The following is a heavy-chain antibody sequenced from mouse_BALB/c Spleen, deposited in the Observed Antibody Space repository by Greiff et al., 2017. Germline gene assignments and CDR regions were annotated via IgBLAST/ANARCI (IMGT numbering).Heavy chain of an antibody. Sequence: EVKLMESGGGLVKPGGSLKLSCAASGFTFSDYYMYWVRQTPEKRLEWVATISDGGSYTYYPDSVKGRFTISRDNAKNNLYLQMSSLKSEDTAMYYCARGVGTGAWFAYWGQGTLVTVSA. CDR1: GFTFSDYY. J-gene: IGHJ3*01. V-gene: IGHV5-4*02. CDR3: ARGVGTGAWFAY. CDR2: ISDGGSYT. D-gene: IGHD4-1*01.